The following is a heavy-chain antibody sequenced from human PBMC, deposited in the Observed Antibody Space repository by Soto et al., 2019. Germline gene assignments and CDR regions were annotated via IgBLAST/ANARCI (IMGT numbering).Heavy chain of an antibody. CDR2: IYYSGST. CDR3: ARHVGRPSSSLFFWFDP. Sequence: QLQLQESGPGLVKPSETLSLTCTVSGGSISSSSYYWGWIRQPPGKGLEWIGSIYYSGSTYYNPSLKSRVTISVDTSKNQFSLKLSSVTAADTAVYYCARHVGRPSSSLFFWFDPWGQGTLVTVSS. J-gene: IGHJ5*02. CDR1: GGSISSSSYY. D-gene: IGHD6-13*01. V-gene: IGHV4-39*01.